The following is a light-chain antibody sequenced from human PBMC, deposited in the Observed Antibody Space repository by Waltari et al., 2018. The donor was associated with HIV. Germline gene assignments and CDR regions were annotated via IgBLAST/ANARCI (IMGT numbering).Light chain of an antibody. CDR2: DSQ. J-gene: IGLJ3*02. Sequence: QSVLTQPPSTSGTPGPSVVLSCFGDISNIGSTAVIWFRRYPGMTPKLLIFDSQRRPPGVPDRFSASRSGNSASLNIRGLRPDDEAEYFCAAWHGSYDGYWAFGGGTNLTVL. CDR3: AAWHGSYDGYWA. CDR1: ISNIGSTA. V-gene: IGLV1-44*01.